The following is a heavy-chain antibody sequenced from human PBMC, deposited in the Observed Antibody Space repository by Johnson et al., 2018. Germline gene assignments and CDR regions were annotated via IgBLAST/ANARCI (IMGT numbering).Heavy chain of an antibody. J-gene: IGHJ1*01. CDR2: ISYDGSKK. V-gene: IGHV3-30*18. CDR3: AKDRAYYYDSSGYYNAEYFQH. D-gene: IGHD3-22*01. Sequence: VQLVESGGGVVQPGRSLRLSCAASGFTFSSYGMHWVRQAPGKGLEWVAVISYDGSKKYYADSVKGRFTLSRDNSKTTLNLQMNSLRAEDTAVYYCAKDRAYYYDSSGYYNAEYFQHGGQGTLVTVSS. CDR1: GFTFSSYG.